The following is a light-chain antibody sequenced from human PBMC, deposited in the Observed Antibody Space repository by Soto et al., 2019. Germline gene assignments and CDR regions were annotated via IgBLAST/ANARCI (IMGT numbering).Light chain of an antibody. J-gene: IGKJ1*01. V-gene: IGKV1-5*03. Sequence: DIQMTQSPSTLSASVGDRVTITCRGSQSVSIWLAWYQQKPGKAPDLLIYKASSLQSGVPSRFSGSGSGTEFTLTIDSLQPEDFATYFCQQHHEYAAWTFGQGTKVESK. CDR2: KAS. CDR1: QSVSIW. CDR3: QQHHEYAAWT.